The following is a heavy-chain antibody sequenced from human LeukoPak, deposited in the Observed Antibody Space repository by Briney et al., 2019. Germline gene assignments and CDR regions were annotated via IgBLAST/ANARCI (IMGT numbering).Heavy chain of an antibody. CDR2: ISGYNGNT. Sequence: GASVKVSCKASGYTFASYGITWVRQAPGQGLERMGWISGYNGNTNYAQRLRGRVTMTTDISTSTSYMELRSLRSDDTAVYYCAREDLTGYSFLDCWGQGTLVTVSS. D-gene: IGHD3-9*01. V-gene: IGHV1-18*01. J-gene: IGHJ4*02. CDR1: GYTFASYG. CDR3: AREDLTGYSFLDC.